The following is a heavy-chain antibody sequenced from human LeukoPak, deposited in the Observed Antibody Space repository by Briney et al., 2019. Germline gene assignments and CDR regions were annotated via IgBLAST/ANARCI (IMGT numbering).Heavy chain of an antibody. Sequence: GGSLRLSCAASGFTFSSYSMNWVRQAPGKGLEWVSSISSSSSYIYYADSVKGRFTISRDNAKISLYLQMNSLRAEDTAVYYCARDDYGDYAGFDYWGRGTLVTVSS. CDR2: ISSSSSYI. CDR1: GFTFSSYS. J-gene: IGHJ4*02. CDR3: ARDDYGDYAGFDY. V-gene: IGHV3-21*01. D-gene: IGHD4-17*01.